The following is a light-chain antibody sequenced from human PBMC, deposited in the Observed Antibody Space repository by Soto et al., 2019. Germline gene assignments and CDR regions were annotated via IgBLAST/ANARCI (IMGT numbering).Light chain of an antibody. CDR3: QQYNNSWT. V-gene: IGKV3-15*01. CDR2: GAS. CDR1: QSVSSS. J-gene: IGKJ1*01. Sequence: EIVMTQSPATLSVSPGERATLSCRASQSVSSSLAWYQQKPGQAPRLLIYGASTRATGIPARFSGSGSETEFPLTISSLQSEDSAVYYCQQYNNSWTFGQGTKVEIK.